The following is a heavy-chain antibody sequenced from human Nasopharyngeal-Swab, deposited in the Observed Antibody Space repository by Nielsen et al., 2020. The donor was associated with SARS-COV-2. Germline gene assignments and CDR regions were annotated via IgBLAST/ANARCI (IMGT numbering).Heavy chain of an antibody. CDR2: ISGTSTYI. Sequence: GGSLRLSCTASGFTFSTYSMNWVRQAPGKGLEWVSSISGTSTYIYYAASVKGRFTVSRDNARNSLYLQMNSLRGDDTAVYYCARDLVSSWRAIGNWYFDLWGRGTLVTVSS. CDR3: ARDLVSSWRAIGNWYFDL. J-gene: IGHJ2*01. V-gene: IGHV3-21*01. CDR1: GFTFSTYS. D-gene: IGHD6-13*01.